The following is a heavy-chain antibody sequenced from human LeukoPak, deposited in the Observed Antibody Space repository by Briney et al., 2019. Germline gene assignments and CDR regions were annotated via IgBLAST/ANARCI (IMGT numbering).Heavy chain of an antibody. Sequence: GGSLRLSCAASGLIFSDHYINWVRKAPGKGLEWVGRSRNKAQSFTIHYAASVKGRFTISRDDSKNSLYLQMDSPKTEHTAVYYCAGPPYAGSYSIDYWGQGTLVTVSS. CDR3: AGPPYAGSYSIDY. CDR2: SRNKAQSFTI. J-gene: IGHJ4*02. V-gene: IGHV3-72*01. D-gene: IGHD1-26*01. CDR1: GLIFSDHY.